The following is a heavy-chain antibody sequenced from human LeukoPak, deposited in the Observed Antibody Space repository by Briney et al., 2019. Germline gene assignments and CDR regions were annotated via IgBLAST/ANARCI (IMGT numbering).Heavy chain of an antibody. V-gene: IGHV5-51*01. CDR3: AIGLGSSSYYYYGMDV. CDR2: IYPGDSDT. J-gene: IGHJ6*02. Sequence: GESLKISCKGSGYSFTSYWTGWVRQMPGKGLEWMGIIYPGDSDTRYSPSFQGQVTISADKSISTAYLQWSSLEASDTAMYYCAIGLGSSSYYYYGMDVWGQGTTVTVSS. D-gene: IGHD6-13*01. CDR1: GYSFTSYW.